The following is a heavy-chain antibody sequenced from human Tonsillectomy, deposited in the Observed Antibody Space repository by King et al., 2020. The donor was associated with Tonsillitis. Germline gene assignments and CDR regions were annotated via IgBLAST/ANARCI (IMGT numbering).Heavy chain of an antibody. CDR1: GFTFSAYG. V-gene: IGHV3-30*18. J-gene: IGHJ4*02. D-gene: IGHD3-22*01. Sequence: QLVQSGGGVVQPGRSLRLSCAASGFTFSAYGMHWVRQAPGKGLEWVAVISYDGSNKYYADSVKGRFTISRDNSKNTLYLQMNSLRAEDTAVYYCAEDGVDSSGYRNIWGISDSDDYWGQGTLVTVSS. CDR3: AEDGVDSSGYRNIWGISDSDDY. CDR2: ISYDGSNK.